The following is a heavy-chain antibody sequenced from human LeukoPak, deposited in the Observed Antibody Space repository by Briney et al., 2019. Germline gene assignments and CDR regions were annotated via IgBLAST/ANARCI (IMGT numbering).Heavy chain of an antibody. D-gene: IGHD6-19*01. Sequence: GSVTVSCLASVYTFTSYAMNWVRQAPGQGREWMGWINTNTGYPTYAQGFTGRFVFSLDTSVSTAYLQISSLKAEDTAVYYCARAHFEVDSYSSGWYAFDIWGQGTMVTVSS. CDR3: ARAHFEVDSYSSGWYAFDI. V-gene: IGHV7-4-1*02. CDR2: INTNTGYP. CDR1: VYTFTSYA. J-gene: IGHJ3*02.